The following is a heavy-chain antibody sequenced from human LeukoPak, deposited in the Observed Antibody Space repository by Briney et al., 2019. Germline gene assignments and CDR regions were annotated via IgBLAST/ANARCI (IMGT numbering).Heavy chain of an antibody. V-gene: IGHV3-11*01. J-gene: IGHJ5*02. D-gene: IGHD3-10*01. CDR1: GFTFSGYY. CDR3: PRVSTAPSSMVRGDWFHP. Sequence: GGSLRLSCAASGFTFSGYYMSWIRQAPGKGLEWVSDICSSGSTIYYADSVKGRFTISRDNAKNSLYLQMNSLRAEDTAVYYCPRVSTAPSSMVRGDWFHPWPQGPLLRVSS. CDR2: ICSSGSTI.